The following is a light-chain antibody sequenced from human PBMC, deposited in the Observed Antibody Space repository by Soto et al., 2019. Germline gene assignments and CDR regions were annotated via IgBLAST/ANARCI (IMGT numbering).Light chain of an antibody. CDR1: ESVASSY. J-gene: IGKJ5*01. CDR3: QQYGGSPIT. Sequence: EIVLTQSPGTLSLSPGELATLSCRASESVASSYLAWYQQIPGQAPRLLIYGASSRATGIPDRSSGSGSGTDFTLTISRLEPEDFALYYCQQYGGSPITFGLGTRLEIK. CDR2: GAS. V-gene: IGKV3-20*01.